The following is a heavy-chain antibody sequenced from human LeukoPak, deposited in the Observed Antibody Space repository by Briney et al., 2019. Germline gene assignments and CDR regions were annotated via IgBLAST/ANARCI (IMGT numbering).Heavy chain of an antibody. Sequence: SETLSLTCTVSGGSISSYYWSWIRQPAGKGLEWIGRIHTSGSTNYNPSLKSRVTMSVDTSKNQFSLKLSSVTAADTAVYYCARGPSYSSGWDIYYYYYYYMDVWGKGTTVTISS. D-gene: IGHD6-19*01. CDR2: IHTSGST. J-gene: IGHJ6*03. V-gene: IGHV4-4*07. CDR1: GGSISSYY. CDR3: ARGPSYSSGWDIYYYYYYYMDV.